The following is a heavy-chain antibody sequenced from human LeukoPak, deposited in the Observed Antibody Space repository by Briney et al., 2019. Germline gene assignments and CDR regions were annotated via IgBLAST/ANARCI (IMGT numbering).Heavy chain of an antibody. Sequence: GASVKVSCKASGYTFTSYDINWVRQATGQGLEWMGWMNPNSGNTGYAQKFQGRVTMTRNTSISTAYMELSSLRSEDTAVYYCARGTTVLRYFDWLPYFDYWGQGTLVTVSS. D-gene: IGHD3-9*01. V-gene: IGHV1-8*01. CDR3: ARGTTVLRYFDWLPYFDY. CDR1: GYTFTSYD. CDR2: MNPNSGNT. J-gene: IGHJ4*02.